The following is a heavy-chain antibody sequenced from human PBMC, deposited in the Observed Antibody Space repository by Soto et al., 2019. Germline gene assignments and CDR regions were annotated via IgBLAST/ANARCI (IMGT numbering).Heavy chain of an antibody. CDR3: AKDVWDIVVVPAAMSDY. Sequence: GGSLRLSCAASGFTFSSYAMSWVRQAPGKGLEWVSAISGSGGSTYYADSVKGRFTISRDNSKNTLYLQMNSLRAEDTAVYYCAKDVWDIVVVPAAMSDYWGQGTLVTVSS. J-gene: IGHJ4*02. D-gene: IGHD2-2*01. CDR1: GFTFSSYA. V-gene: IGHV3-23*01. CDR2: ISGSGGST.